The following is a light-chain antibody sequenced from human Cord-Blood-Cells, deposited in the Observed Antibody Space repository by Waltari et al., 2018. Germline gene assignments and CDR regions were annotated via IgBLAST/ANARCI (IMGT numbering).Light chain of an antibody. CDR3: QQSYSTPYT. Sequence: DIKMTQSPSSLSASVGDRVTITCRASQSISSYLNWYQQKPGKAPKLLIYAASSLQSGVPSRFSGNDSGTDFTLTISSLQPEDFATYYCQQSYSTPYTFGQGTKLEIK. CDR2: AAS. CDR1: QSISSY. J-gene: IGKJ2*01. V-gene: IGKV1-39*01.